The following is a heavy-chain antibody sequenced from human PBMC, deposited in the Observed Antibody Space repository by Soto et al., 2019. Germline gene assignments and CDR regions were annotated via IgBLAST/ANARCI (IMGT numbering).Heavy chain of an antibody. CDR3: ARDVTAEDV. V-gene: IGHV4-59*01. Sequence: SETLSLTCTVSGCSISRYYVSWIRHPPGKGLEWIGYIYYSGSTNYNPARKSRVTISVDTSKNPFSLTLSSVTSADTAVYYCARDVTAEDVWGTGTTVKVS. CDR1: GCSISRYY. CDR2: IYYSGST. J-gene: IGHJ6*03.